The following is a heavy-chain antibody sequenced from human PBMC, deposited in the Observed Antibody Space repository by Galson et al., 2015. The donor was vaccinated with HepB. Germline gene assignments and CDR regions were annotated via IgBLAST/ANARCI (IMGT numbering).Heavy chain of an antibody. CDR2: ISGSTYI. D-gene: IGHD3-9*01. CDR3: ARDSGSYDVLTGYSSYFDL. Sequence: SLRLSCAASGFSLSAYNMNWVRQAPGKGLEWVSSISGSTYIYYKESVKGRFTISRDTAENSVYLQMNSLRVEDTAVYYCARDSGSYDVLTGYSSYFDLWGPGTLATVSS. CDR1: GFSLSAYN. V-gene: IGHV3-69-1*01. J-gene: IGHJ4*02.